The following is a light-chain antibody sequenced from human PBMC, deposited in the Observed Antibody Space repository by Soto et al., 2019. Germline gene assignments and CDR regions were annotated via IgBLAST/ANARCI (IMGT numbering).Light chain of an antibody. CDR2: DAS. V-gene: IGKV3-11*01. CDR1: QTINIY. J-gene: IGKJ4*01. Sequence: EIVLTQSPATLSLSPGERATLSCRASQTINIYLAWYQQKPGQAPRLLIYDASNRATGIPARYSGSGSGTDFTLTISNLEPEDFAVYYCQQRSNWPHTFGGGTKVEIK. CDR3: QQRSNWPHT.